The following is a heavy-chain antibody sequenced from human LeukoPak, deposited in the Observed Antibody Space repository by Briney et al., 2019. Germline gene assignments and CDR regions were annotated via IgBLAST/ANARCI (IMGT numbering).Heavy chain of an antibody. V-gene: IGHV3-11*01. D-gene: IGHD5-12*01. J-gene: IGHJ4*02. CDR3: ARDPGSGYEEHFDY. CDR2: ISSSGSSI. Sequence: GGSLRLSCAASGFIFSDYYMSWIRQAPGKGLEWVSYISSSGSSIYYADSVKGRFTISRDNAKDSLYLQMNSLRAEDTAVYYCARDPGSGYEEHFDYWGQGTLVTVSS. CDR1: GFIFSDYY.